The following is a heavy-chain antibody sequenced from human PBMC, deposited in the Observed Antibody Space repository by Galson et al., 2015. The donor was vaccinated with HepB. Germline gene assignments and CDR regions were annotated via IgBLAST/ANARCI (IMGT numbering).Heavy chain of an antibody. V-gene: IGHV3-15*01. CDR2: IKSKTDGGTT. CDR1: GFTFSNAW. CDR3: TTVFHTYSSSWYPRAPHDY. Sequence: SLRLSCAASGFTFSNAWMSWVRQAPGKGLEWVGRIKSKTDGGTTDYAAPVKGRFTISRDDSKNTLYLQMNSLKTEDTAVYYCTTVFHTYSSSWYPRAPHDYWGQGTLVTVSS. J-gene: IGHJ4*02. D-gene: IGHD6-13*01.